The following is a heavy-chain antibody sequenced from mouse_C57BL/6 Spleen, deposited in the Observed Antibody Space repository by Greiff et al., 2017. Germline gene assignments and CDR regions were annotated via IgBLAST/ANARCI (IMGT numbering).Heavy chain of an antibody. Sequence: VNVVESGPGLVAPSQSLSITCTVSGFSLTSYAISWVRQPPGKGLEWLGVIWTGGGTNYNSALKSRLSISKDNSKSQVFLKMNSLQTDDTARYYCARKGDYGSSYVDYAMDYWGQGTSVTVAS. D-gene: IGHD1-1*01. CDR1: GFSLTSYA. CDR2: IWTGGGT. J-gene: IGHJ4*01. CDR3: ARKGDYGSSYVDYAMDY. V-gene: IGHV2-9-1*01.